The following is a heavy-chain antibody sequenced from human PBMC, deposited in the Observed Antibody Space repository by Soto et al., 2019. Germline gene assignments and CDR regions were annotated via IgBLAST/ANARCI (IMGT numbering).Heavy chain of an antibody. V-gene: IGHV1-69*12. D-gene: IGHD1-1*01. J-gene: IGHJ6*02. CDR3: ARVQLEVDDYYYYGMDV. CDR1: GGTFSSYA. CDR2: IIPIFGTA. Sequence: QVQLVQSGAEVKKPGSSVKVSCKASGGTFSSYAISWVRQAPGQGLEWMGGIIPIFGTANYAQKFQGRVTITADESTSTAYMELSSLRSEDTAVYYCARVQLEVDDYYYYGMDVWGQGTTVTVSS.